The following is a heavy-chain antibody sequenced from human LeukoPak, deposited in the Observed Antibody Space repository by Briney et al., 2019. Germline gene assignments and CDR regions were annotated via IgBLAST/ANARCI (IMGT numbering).Heavy chain of an antibody. CDR1: GFPFSSYA. D-gene: IGHD2-15*01. J-gene: IGHJ6*02. CDR2: ISGSGGST. Sequence: GGSLTLSCAASGFPFSSYAMSWLRQAPGKGLEGVSAISGSGGSTYYADSVKGRFTISRDNSKNTLYLQMNSLRAEDTAVYYCAEDGISDYYYSMDVWGQGTTVTVSS. CDR3: AEDGISDYYYSMDV. V-gene: IGHV3-23*01.